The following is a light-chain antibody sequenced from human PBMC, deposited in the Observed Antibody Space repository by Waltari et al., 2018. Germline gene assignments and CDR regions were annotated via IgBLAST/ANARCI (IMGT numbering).Light chain of an antibody. Sequence: EIVLTQSPATLSLSPGERATLSCRASQSVRSYLAWYQQKPGQTPRLLIHDASNRATGIPARFSGSGSGTDFTLTISSLEPEDFAVYHCLQRHKWPLTFGGGTKVEIK. J-gene: IGKJ4*01. CDR3: LQRHKWPLT. CDR2: DAS. V-gene: IGKV3-11*01. CDR1: QSVRSY.